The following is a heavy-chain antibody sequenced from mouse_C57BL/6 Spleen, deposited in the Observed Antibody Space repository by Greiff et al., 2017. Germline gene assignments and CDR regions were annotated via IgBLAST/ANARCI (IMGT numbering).Heavy chain of an antibody. CDR1: GYTFTDYE. Sequence: QVQLQQSGAELVRPGASVTLSCKASGYTFTDYEMHWMKQTPVHGLEWIGAIDPETGGTAYNQKFKGKAILTADKSSSTAYMELRSLTSEDSAVYYCTRARGYYLFDVWGTGTTVTVSS. J-gene: IGHJ1*03. D-gene: IGHD2-3*01. V-gene: IGHV1-15*01. CDR3: TRARGYYLFDV. CDR2: IDPETGGT.